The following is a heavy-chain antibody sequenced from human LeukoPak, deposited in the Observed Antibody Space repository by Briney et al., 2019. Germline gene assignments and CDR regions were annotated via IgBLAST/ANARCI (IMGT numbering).Heavy chain of an antibody. CDR2: IYVGGST. CDR3: ARYMILGFFFDN. Sequence: GGSLRLSCAASGFTVSSNYMSWVRQAPGKGLEWVSVIYVGGSTYYADSVKGRFTTSRDNSKNTLYLQMNSLRAEDTAVYYCARYMILGFFFDNWGQGTLVTVSS. CDR1: GFTVSSNY. D-gene: IGHD3/OR15-3a*01. J-gene: IGHJ4*02. V-gene: IGHV3-53*01.